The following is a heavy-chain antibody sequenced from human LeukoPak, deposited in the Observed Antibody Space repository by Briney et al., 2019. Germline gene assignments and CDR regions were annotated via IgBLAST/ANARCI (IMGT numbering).Heavy chain of an antibody. J-gene: IGHJ4*02. CDR3: ARERYGNYN. Sequence: GGSLRLSCAASGFTFSSFWMIRVRQAPGKGLEWVANIKEDGSVKNYVDSVKGRFTISRDNAKNSLFLQMNSLRAEDTAVYYCARERYGNYNWGQGTLVTVSS. V-gene: IGHV3-7*03. CDR1: GFTFSSFW. CDR2: IKEDGSVK. D-gene: IGHD4-11*01.